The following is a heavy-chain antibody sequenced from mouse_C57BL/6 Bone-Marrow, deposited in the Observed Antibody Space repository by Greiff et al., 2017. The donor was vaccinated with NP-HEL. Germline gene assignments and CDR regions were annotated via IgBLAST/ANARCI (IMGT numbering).Heavy chain of an antibody. J-gene: IGHJ3*01. D-gene: IGHD1-1*01. CDR1: GYAFSSYW. V-gene: IGHV1-80*01. CDR2: IYPGDGDT. CDR3: ARGGLLRWGCAY. Sequence: QVQLQQSGAELVKPGASVKISCKASGYAFSSYWMNWVKQRPGKGLEWIGQIYPGDGDTNYNGKFKGKATLTADKSSSTAYMQRSSLTSEDSAVYFCARGGLLRWGCAYWGQGTLVTVSA.